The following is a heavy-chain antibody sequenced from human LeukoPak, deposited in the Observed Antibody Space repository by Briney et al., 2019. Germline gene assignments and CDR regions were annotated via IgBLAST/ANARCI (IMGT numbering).Heavy chain of an antibody. CDR1: GGSISSYY. J-gene: IGHJ6*02. CDR3: ARDGPSITIFGVVTPYGMDV. CDR2: IYTSGST. D-gene: IGHD3-3*01. V-gene: IGHV4-4*07. Sequence: PSETLSLTCTVSGGSISSYYWSWIRQPAGKGLEWIGRIYTSGSTNYNPSLKSRVTMSVDTSKNQFSLKLSSVTAADTAVYYCARDGPSITIFGVVTPYGMDVWGQGTTVTVSS.